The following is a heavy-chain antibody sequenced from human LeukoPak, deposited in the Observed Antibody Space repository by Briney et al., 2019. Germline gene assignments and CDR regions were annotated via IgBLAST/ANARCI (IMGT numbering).Heavy chain of an antibody. Sequence: PWASVKVSCKASGYTFTSYGISWVRQAPGQGLEWMGWISAYNGNTNYAQKLQGRVTMTTDTSTSTAYMELRSLRSDDTAVYYCARDSFPIVVVVAATILDPWGQGTLVTVSS. J-gene: IGHJ5*02. D-gene: IGHD2-15*01. V-gene: IGHV1-18*01. CDR2: ISAYNGNT. CDR3: ARDSFPIVVVVAATILDP. CDR1: GYTFTSYG.